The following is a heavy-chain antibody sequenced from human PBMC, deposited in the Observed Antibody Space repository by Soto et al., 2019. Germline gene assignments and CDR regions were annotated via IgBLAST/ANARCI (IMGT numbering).Heavy chain of an antibody. J-gene: IGHJ6*02. Sequence: QVQLVQSGAEVKKPGASVKVSCKASGYTFTSYGISWVRQAPGQGLEWMGWISAYNGNTNYAQKLQGRVTMTTDTSTSTAYMELRSLRSDDTAVYYCARDWQITFGVVIVKYYYYYGMDVWGQGTTVTVSS. CDR2: ISAYNGNT. V-gene: IGHV1-18*01. CDR1: GYTFTSYG. CDR3: ARDWQITFGVVIVKYYYYYGMDV. D-gene: IGHD3-16*02.